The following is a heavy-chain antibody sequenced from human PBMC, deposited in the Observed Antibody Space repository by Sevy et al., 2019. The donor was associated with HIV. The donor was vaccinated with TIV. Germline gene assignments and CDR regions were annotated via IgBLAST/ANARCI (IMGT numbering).Heavy chain of an antibody. Sequence: SETLSLTCAVYGGTFSGYYWSWICQPPGKGLEWIGEINHSGSTNYNPSLKSRVTISVDTSKNQFSLKLSSVTAADTAVYYCARGRLAAAGYYYYYMDVWGKGTTVTVSS. D-gene: IGHD6-13*01. V-gene: IGHV4-34*01. CDR3: ARGRLAAAGYYYYYMDV. CDR1: GGTFSGYY. CDR2: INHSGST. J-gene: IGHJ6*03.